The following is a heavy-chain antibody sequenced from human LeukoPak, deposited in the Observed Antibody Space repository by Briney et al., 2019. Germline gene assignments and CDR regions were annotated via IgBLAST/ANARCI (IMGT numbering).Heavy chain of an antibody. Sequence: PSETLSLTCTVSGGSISSYYWSWIRQPAGKGLEWIGRIYTSGSTNYNPSLKSRVTMSVDTSKNQFSLKLSSVTAADTAVYYCARERHYDFWSGYERVFDYWGQGTLVTVSS. CDR3: ARERHYDFWSGYERVFDY. J-gene: IGHJ4*02. CDR1: GGSISSYY. V-gene: IGHV4-4*07. D-gene: IGHD3-3*01. CDR2: IYTSGST.